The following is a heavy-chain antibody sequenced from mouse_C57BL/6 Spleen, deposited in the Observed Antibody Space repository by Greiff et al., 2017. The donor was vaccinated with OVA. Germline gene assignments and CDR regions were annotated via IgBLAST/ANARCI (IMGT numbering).Heavy chain of an antibody. CDR1: GYTFTSYW. J-gene: IGHJ3*01. Sequence: QVHVKQPGAELVRPGSSVKLSCKASGYTFTSYWMDWVKQRPGQGLEWIGNIYPSDSETHYNQKFKDKATLTVDKSSSTAYMQLSSLTSEDSAVYYCARGYYGSSYGWFAYWGQGTLVTVSA. CDR3: ARGYYGSSYGWFAY. CDR2: IYPSDSET. D-gene: IGHD1-1*01. V-gene: IGHV1-61*01.